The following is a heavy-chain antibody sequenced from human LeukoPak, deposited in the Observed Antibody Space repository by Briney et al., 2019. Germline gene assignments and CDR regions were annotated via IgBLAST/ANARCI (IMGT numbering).Heavy chain of an antibody. D-gene: IGHD1-26*01. CDR2: VNYNGS. CDR3: ATTTSGGDAFDI. V-gene: IGHV4-34*01. J-gene: IGHJ3*02. CDR1: GGSFSGYF. Sequence: PSETLSLTCAVYGGSFSGYFWSWIRQPPGKGLEWLGEVNYNGSNYNPSLKSRVTISVDTSNNQFSLNLRSVTAADTAVYYCATTTSGGDAFDIWGQGTMVTVSS.